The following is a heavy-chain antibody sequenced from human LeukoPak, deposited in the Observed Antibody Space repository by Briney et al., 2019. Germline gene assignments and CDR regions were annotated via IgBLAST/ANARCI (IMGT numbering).Heavy chain of an antibody. D-gene: IGHD1-1*01. Sequence: GGSLRLSCATSGFTSSRYWMHWVRQAPGKGLVWVSYINSDGSSTNYADSVKGRFTISRDNAKNTLYLQMNSLRAEDTAVYYCARGGLGTGIDYWGQGTLATVSS. J-gene: IGHJ4*02. CDR3: ARGGLGTGIDY. CDR2: INSDGSST. V-gene: IGHV3-74*01. CDR1: GFTSSRYW.